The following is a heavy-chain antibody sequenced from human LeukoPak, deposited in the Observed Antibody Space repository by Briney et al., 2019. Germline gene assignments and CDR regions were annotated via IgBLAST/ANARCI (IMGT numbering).Heavy chain of an antibody. D-gene: IGHD1-26*01. J-gene: IGHJ4*02. CDR1: GFTFDDYA. Sequence: PGGSLRLSCAASGFTFDDYAMHWVRQAPGKGLEWVSVIYSGGSTYYADSVKGRFTISRDNSKNTLYLQMNNLRAEDTAVYYCARSPQGKSGSPPYYFDYWGQGTLVTVSS. CDR3: ARSPQGKSGSPPYYFDY. CDR2: IYSGGST. V-gene: IGHV3-66*01.